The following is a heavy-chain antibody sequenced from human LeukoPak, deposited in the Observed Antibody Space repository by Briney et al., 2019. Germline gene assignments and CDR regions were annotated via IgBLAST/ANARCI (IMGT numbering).Heavy chain of an antibody. J-gene: IGHJ4*02. V-gene: IGHV3-11*05. CDR2: ISKSGTST. CDR3: ARVRSSGSPLDY. Sequence: GGSLRLSCAASGFTFSDYYMSWIRQAPGKGLEWVPHISKSGTSTKYADSVKGRFSISRDNAKQSLYLQLNSLTAEDTAVYFCARVRSSGSPLDYWGQGTLVTVSS. D-gene: IGHD3-10*01. CDR1: GFTFSDYY.